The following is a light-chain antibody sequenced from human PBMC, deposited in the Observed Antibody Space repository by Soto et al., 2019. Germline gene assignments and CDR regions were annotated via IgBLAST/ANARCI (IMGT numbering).Light chain of an antibody. CDR3: QQYNKWPLT. CDR2: GAS. V-gene: IGKV3-15*01. CDR1: QTISNK. Sequence: EIVMTQSPATLSVSPGERATLSCRASQTISNKLAWYQQKPGQAPRLLIYGASTRATGIPARFSGSGSGTEFSLTISSLQSEDFSVDYCQQYNKWPLTFGGGTKVEIK. J-gene: IGKJ4*01.